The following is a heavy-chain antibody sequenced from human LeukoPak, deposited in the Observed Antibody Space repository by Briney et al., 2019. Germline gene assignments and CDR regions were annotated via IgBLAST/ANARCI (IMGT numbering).Heavy chain of an antibody. CDR3: ARDAAYFDSSGYYPDPLDY. D-gene: IGHD3-22*01. Sequence: PGGSLRLSCAAPGFSFSAYNTNWVAQAPGKGLEGFSSIIPGGVHRYYAHPARGRFPISRNSATNPLSLQMNSLRPQAPPFFYCARDAAYFDSSGYYPDPLDYWGQGTLVSVSS. CDR2: IIPGGVHR. V-gene: IGHV3-21*01. CDR1: GFSFSAYN. J-gene: IGHJ4*02.